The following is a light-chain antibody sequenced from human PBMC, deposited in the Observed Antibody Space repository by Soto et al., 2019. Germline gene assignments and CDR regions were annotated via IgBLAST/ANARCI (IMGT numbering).Light chain of an antibody. Sequence: DIQMTQSPSTLSASVGDRVTITCRASQSISSWLAWYQQKPGKAPKLLIYDASSLESGVPSRFSGSGSGTEFTLTISSLQPDDFATYYCQRYKSLWRFGQGTKVEIK. CDR2: DAS. CDR3: QRYKSLWR. CDR1: QSISSW. V-gene: IGKV1-5*01. J-gene: IGKJ1*01.